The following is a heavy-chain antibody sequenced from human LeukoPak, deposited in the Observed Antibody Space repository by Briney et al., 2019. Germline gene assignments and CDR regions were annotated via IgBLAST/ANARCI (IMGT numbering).Heavy chain of an antibody. D-gene: IGHD6-13*01. CDR2: INHSGST. Sequence: PSETLSLTCAVYGGSFSGYYWSWIRQPPGKGLEWIGEINHSGSTNYNPSLKSRVTISVDTSKNQFSLKLSSATAADTAVYYCASWSGTYSSSWEHFDYWGQGTLVTVSS. CDR1: GGSFSGYY. V-gene: IGHV4-34*01. CDR3: ASWSGTYSSSWEHFDY. J-gene: IGHJ4*02.